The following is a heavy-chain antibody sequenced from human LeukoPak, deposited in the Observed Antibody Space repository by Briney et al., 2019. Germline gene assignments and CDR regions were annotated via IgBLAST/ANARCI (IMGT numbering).Heavy chain of an antibody. CDR1: GYTFTGYY. V-gene: IGHV1-2*02. CDR2: INPNSGGT. Sequence: EASVRVSCKASGYTFTGYYMHWVRQAPGQGREWMGWINPNSGGTNYAQKFQGRVTMTRDTSISTAYMELSRLRSDDTAVYYCASGKKYCSSTSCYSRGDYGMDVWGQGTTVTVSS. J-gene: IGHJ6*02. D-gene: IGHD2-2*01. CDR3: ASGKKYCSSTSCYSRGDYGMDV.